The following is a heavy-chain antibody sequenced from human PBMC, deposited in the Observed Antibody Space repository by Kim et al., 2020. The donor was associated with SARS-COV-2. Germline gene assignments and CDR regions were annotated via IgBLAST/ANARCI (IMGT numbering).Heavy chain of an antibody. J-gene: IGHJ4*02. CDR2: IFNSGST. V-gene: IGHV4-39*01. D-gene: IGHD2-21*01. CDR1: GGSISSSSYY. Sequence: SETLSLTCTVSGGSISSSSYYWGWIRQPPGKGLEWIGTIFNSGSTYYNPSLQSRVTISVDTSKNQFSLRLSSVTAADTAVYYCARLCGGECYAPLDYWGQGTLVTVSS. CDR3: ARLCGGECYAPLDY.